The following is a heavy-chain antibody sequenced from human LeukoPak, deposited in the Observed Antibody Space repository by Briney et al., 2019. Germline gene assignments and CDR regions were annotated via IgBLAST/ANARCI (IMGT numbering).Heavy chain of an antibody. CDR1: GFTFGEYG. D-gene: IGHD6-19*01. V-gene: IGHV3-43D*03. CDR2: ITWDGGST. J-gene: IGHJ5*02. Sequence: TGGSLRLSCVGSGFTFGEYGMHWVRHVPGQGLEWVSHITWDGGSTYYAGSVKGRFTISRDNSKNSLYLQMNSLGAEDTALYYCAKDIHIGHGSGWPESWGQGTLVTVSS. CDR3: AKDIHIGHGSGWPES.